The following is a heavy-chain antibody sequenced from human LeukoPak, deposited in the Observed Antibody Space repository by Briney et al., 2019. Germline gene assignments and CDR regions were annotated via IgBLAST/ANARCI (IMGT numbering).Heavy chain of an antibody. CDR1: GFTFRTYW. V-gene: IGHV3-74*01. J-gene: IGHJ4*02. D-gene: IGHD3-22*01. CDR2: INSDGSTT. Sequence: GGSLRLSCVASGFTFRTYWMHWVRQAPGEGLVWVSRINSDGSTTNYADSVKGRFTISRDNSKNTLYLQMNSLRAEDTAVYYCARNYDSSGYYFDYWGQGTLVTVSS. CDR3: ARNYDSSGYYFDY.